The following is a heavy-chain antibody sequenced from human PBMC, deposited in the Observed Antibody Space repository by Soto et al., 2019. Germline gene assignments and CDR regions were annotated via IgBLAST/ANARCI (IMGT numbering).Heavy chain of an antibody. D-gene: IGHD2-15*01. CDR1: GFTVTTYG. CDR3: ASIADY. CDR2: LTHDGSRD. J-gene: IGHJ4*02. Sequence: QVQLVESGGGVVQPGRSLRLSCAAAGFTVTTYGMQWVRQAPGKGLEWVARLTHDGSRDFYADSVKGRFTISRDTSKNSQYLQMNSLRPEDTAVYYCASIADYWGQGTLVTVSS. V-gene: IGHV3-30*03.